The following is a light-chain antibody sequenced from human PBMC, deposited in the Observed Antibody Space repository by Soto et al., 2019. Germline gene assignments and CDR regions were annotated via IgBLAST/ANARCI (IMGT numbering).Light chain of an antibody. V-gene: IGKV3-20*01. CDR3: QQYGSSTWT. CDR1: QSVSSSY. CDR2: GAS. Sequence: EIVLTQSPATLSLSPGDRATLSCRASQSVSSSYLAWYQQKPGQAPRVLIYGASSRATGIPDRFSGSGSGTDFTLTIRRLEPEDFAVYYCQQYGSSTWTFAQGTKVDIK. J-gene: IGKJ1*01.